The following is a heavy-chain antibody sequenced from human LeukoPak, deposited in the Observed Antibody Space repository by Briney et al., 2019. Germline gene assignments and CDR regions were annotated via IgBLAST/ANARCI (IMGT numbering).Heavy chain of an antibody. J-gene: IGHJ4*02. Sequence: GGSLRLSCAASGFIFSRFSMNWVRQAPGRGLEWVSRVNFDGSSTKYADSVKGRFTISRDNAENSLYLQMNSLRAEDTALYYCAKDSHPGSGSYYKGNFDYWGQGTLVTVSS. D-gene: IGHD3-10*01. V-gene: IGHV3-74*03. CDR1: GFIFSRFS. CDR2: VNFDGSST. CDR3: AKDSHPGSGSYYKGNFDY.